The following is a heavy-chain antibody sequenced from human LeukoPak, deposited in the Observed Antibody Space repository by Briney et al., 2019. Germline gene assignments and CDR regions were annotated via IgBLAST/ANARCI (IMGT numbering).Heavy chain of an antibody. CDR2: IYPGDSDT. V-gene: IGHV5-51*01. CDR1: GYSFTSYW. J-gene: IGHJ4*02. CDR3: ASTRGSIAAAGSFDY. D-gene: IGHD6-13*01. Sequence: GESLKISCKGSGYSFTSYWIGWVRQMPGKGLEWMGIIYPGDSDTRYSPSFQGQVTISADKSISTAYLQWSSLKASDTAMYYCASTRGSIAAAGSFDYWGQGTLVSVCS.